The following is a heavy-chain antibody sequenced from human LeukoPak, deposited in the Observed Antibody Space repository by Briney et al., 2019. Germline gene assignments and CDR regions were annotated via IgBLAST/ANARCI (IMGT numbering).Heavy chain of an antibody. Sequence: QPGRSLRLSCAASGFTFSNYDMHWVRRAPDKGLEWVAVIWYDGSNKYYADSVKGRFTISRDISKNTLNLQMNSLRAEDTAVYYCARDIGRKYKIFDYWGQGTLVTVSS. CDR3: ARDIGRKYKIFDY. D-gene: IGHD1-1*01. CDR1: GFTFSNYD. J-gene: IGHJ4*02. CDR2: IWYDGSNK. V-gene: IGHV3-33*01.